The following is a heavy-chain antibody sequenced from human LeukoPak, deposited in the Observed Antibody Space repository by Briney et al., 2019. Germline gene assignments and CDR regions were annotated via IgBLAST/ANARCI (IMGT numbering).Heavy chain of an antibody. CDR3: ARGPYYLDSSGSPSDAFDI. J-gene: IGHJ3*02. CDR1: GGSFSGYY. V-gene: IGHV4-34*01. CDR2: IIHSGST. Sequence: SETLSLTCAVYGGSFSGYYWSWIRQPPGKGLEWIGEIIHSGSTNYNPSLKSRVTMSVDTSKNQFSLKLSSVTAADTAVYYCARGPYYLDSSGSPSDAFDIWGQGTMVTVSS. D-gene: IGHD3-22*01.